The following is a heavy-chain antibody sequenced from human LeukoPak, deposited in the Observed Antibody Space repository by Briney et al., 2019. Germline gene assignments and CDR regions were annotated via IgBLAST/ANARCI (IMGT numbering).Heavy chain of an antibody. J-gene: IGHJ3*02. V-gene: IGHV4-39*07. CDR1: GGSISSYY. CDR3: ARDAVGLRLGADDASDI. D-gene: IGHD3-16*01. CDR2: IYYSGST. Sequence: TSETLSLTCTVSGGSISSYYWGWIRQPPGKGLEWIGSIYYSGSTYYNPSLKSRVTISVDTSKNQFSLKLSSVTAADTAVYYCARDAVGLRLGADDASDIWGQGTMVTVSS.